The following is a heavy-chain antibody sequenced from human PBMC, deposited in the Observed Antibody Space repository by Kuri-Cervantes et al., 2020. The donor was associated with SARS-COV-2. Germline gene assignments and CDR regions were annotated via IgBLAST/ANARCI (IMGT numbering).Heavy chain of an antibody. CDR3: VRDGDHWNFDY. V-gene: IGHV3-74*01. CDR2: INPDGSYT. D-gene: IGHD1-1*01. J-gene: IGHJ4*02. CDR1: GFTFSGHW. Sequence: GGSRRLSCAASGFTFSGHWIHWFRQAPGKGLVWVSRINPDGSYTNNADSVKGRFTLSRDNAKNMLFLQMNSQRAEDTAVYYCVRDGDHWNFDYWAQGTLVTVSS.